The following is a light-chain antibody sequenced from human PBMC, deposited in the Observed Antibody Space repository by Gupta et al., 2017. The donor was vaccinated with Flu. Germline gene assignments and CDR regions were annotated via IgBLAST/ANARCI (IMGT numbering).Light chain of an antibody. CDR1: QSVSSY. CDR2: DAA. V-gene: IGKV3-11*01. J-gene: IGKJ1*01. Sequence: EIVLTQSPATLSLSPGERATLSCRASQSVSSYLAGYQQKPGQAPRLLIYDAANRATGSPARFSGSGSGTDFTLTISSLEPEDFAVYYCQQRSNWPPWTFGQGTKVEIK. CDR3: QQRSNWPPWT.